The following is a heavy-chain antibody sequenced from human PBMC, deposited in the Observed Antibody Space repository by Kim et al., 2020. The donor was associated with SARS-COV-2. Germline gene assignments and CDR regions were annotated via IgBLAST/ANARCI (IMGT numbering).Heavy chain of an antibody. CDR3: VKPSLFSSSWIDY. Sequence: GGSLRLSCSASGFTFSSYAMHWVRQAPGKGLEYVSAISSNGGSTYYADSVKGRFTISRDNSKNTLYLQMSSLRAEDTAVYYCVKPSLFSSSWIDYWGQGTLVTVSS. CDR1: GFTFSSYA. V-gene: IGHV3-64D*09. D-gene: IGHD6-13*01. J-gene: IGHJ4*02. CDR2: ISSNGGST.